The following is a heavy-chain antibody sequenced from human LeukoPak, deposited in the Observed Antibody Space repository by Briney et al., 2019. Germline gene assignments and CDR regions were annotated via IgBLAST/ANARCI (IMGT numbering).Heavy chain of an antibody. D-gene: IGHD3-10*01. CDR2: ISSSSSYI. V-gene: IGHV3-21*01. CDR1: GFTFSSYN. J-gene: IGHJ4*02. Sequence: GGSLRLSCAASGFTFSSYNMNWVRQAPGKGLEWVSSISSSSSYIYYADSVKGRFTISRDNAKNSLYLQMNSLRAEDTAVYYCARDRTGSESYYLDHFDYWGQGTLVTVSS. CDR3: ARDRTGSESYYLDHFDY.